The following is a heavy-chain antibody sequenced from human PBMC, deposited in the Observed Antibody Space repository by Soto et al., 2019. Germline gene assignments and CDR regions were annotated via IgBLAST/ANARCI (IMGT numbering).Heavy chain of an antibody. D-gene: IGHD4-4*01. CDR2: TFYSSNWLN. Sequence: SQTLSLTCAISGVSVSNNNAAWNWIRQSPSRVFHWLGMTFYSSNWLNVYADSVKSRITFNPDTSKNHFTLQLNSVIPEDTAVYYCAREQHSHYYYDYWGQGTPVTVSS. CDR3: AREQHSHYYYDY. J-gene: IGHJ4*02. V-gene: IGHV6-1*01. CDR1: GVSVSNNNAA.